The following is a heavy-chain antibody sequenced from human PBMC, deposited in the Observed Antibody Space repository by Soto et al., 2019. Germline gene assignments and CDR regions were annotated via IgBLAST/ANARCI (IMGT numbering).Heavy chain of an antibody. V-gene: IGHV3-7*01. Sequence: PGGSLRLSCAASGFTFSMSWMTWIRQAPGKGLEWVAQIKPDGSDTLYVDSMKGRFTISRDNSKNSLYLQMDSLRAEDTALYYCAKDEVGAVYYYYYGMDVWGQGTTVTVSS. CDR2: IKPDGSDT. D-gene: IGHD1-26*01. J-gene: IGHJ6*02. CDR1: GFTFSMSW. CDR3: AKDEVGAVYYYYYGMDV.